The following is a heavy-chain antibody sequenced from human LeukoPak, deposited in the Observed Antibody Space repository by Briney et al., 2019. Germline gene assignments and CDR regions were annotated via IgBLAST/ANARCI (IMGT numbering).Heavy chain of an antibody. CDR2: ISSSSSYT. CDR3: ARYYDILIGYYTSIGY. V-gene: IGHV3-11*06. D-gene: IGHD3-9*01. CDR1: GFTFSDYY. J-gene: IGHJ4*02. Sequence: PGGSLRLSCAASGFTFSDYYMSWIRQAPGKGLEWVSYISSSSSYTNYADSVKGRFTISRDNAKNSLYLQMNSLRAEDTAVYYCARYYDILIGYYTSIGYWGQGTLVTVSS.